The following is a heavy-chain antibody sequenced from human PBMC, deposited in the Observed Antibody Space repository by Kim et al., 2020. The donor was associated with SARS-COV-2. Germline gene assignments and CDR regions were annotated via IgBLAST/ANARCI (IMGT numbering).Heavy chain of an antibody. CDR2: GST. CDR3: ARDHGGHFDY. D-gene: IGHD3-16*01. J-gene: IGHJ4*02. V-gene: IGHV4-31*01. Sequence: GSTKHNPYLKSLLTISVDTSKTQFSLKLSSVTAADTAVYYCARDHGGHFDYWGQGTLVTVSS.